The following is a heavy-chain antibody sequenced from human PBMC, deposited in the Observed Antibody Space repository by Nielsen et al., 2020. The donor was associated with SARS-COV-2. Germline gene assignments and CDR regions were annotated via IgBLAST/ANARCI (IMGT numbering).Heavy chain of an antibody. V-gene: IGHV4-59*01. CDR1: SGSISTYY. J-gene: IGHJ4*02. D-gene: IGHD3-9*01. CDR2: IYYSGNT. CDR3: ARILTGPIDY. Sequence: SETLSLTCTISSGSISTYYWTWIRQPPGKGLEWIGYIYYSGNTNFNPSLNSRVTMSIDMSNNQFSLTLSSVTAADTAVYYCARILTGPIDYWGQGTLVTVSS.